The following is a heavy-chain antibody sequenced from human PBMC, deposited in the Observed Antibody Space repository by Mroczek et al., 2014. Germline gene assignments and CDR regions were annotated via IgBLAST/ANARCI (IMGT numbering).Heavy chain of an antibody. J-gene: IGHJ5*02. D-gene: IGHD2-2*01. CDR3: AREFLSPAAITALANWFDP. V-gene: IGHV4-31*03. CDR1: GGSISSGGYY. CDR2: IYYSGST. Sequence: QVQLVQSGPGLVKPSQTLSLTCTVSGGSISSGGYYWSWIRQHPGKGLEWIGYIYYSGSTYYNPSLKSRVTISVDTSKNQFSLKLSSVTAADTAVYYCAREFLSPAAITALANWFDPWGQGTLVTVSS.